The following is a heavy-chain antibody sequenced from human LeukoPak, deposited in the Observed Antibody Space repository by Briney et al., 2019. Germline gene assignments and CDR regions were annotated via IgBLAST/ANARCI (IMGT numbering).Heavy chain of an antibody. CDR1: GFTFSSYS. CDR2: ISSSSSYI. Sequence: GGSLRLSSAASGFTFSSYSMNWVRQAPGKGLEWVSSISSSSSYIYYADSVKGRFTISRDNAKNSLYLQMNSLRAEDTAVYYCARVGSRDKIWWGNRYWGQGTLVTVSS. CDR3: ARVGSRDKIWWGNRY. V-gene: IGHV3-21*01. J-gene: IGHJ4*02. D-gene: IGHD3-16*01.